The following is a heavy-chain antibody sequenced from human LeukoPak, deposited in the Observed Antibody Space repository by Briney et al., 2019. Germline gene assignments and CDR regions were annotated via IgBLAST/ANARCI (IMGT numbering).Heavy chain of an antibody. Sequence: GGSLRLSCAASGFTFSSYSMNWVRQAPGKVLEWVSSISSSSSYIYYADSVKGRFTISRDNAKNSLYLQMNSLRAEDTAVYYCARSSGGGAWFDPWGQGTLVTVSS. D-gene: IGHD3-16*01. CDR2: ISSSSSYI. CDR1: GFTFSSYS. CDR3: ARSSGGGAWFDP. J-gene: IGHJ5*02. V-gene: IGHV3-21*01.